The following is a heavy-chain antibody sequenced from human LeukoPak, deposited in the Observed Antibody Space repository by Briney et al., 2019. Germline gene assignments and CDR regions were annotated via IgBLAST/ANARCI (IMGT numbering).Heavy chain of an antibody. J-gene: IGHJ4*02. D-gene: IGHD3-10*01. Sequence: GGSLRLSCAVSQFTFRRYWMSWVRQAPGKGLEWVANIKQDGSEVNYVDSVKGRFTISRDNSKNTLFLQMDNLRADDTAVYYCAKGRSVIRGELDYWGQGNLVTVSS. CDR1: QFTFRRYW. CDR3: AKGRSVIRGELDY. CDR2: IKQDGSEV. V-gene: IGHV3-7*03.